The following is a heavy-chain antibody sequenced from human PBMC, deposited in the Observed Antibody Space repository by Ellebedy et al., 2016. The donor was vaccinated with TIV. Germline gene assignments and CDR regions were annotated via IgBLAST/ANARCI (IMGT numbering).Heavy chain of an antibody. CDR3: ERRTNYDSGADWFEP. Sequence: GESLKISCKGSGYSFSNYWIAWVRQIPGRGLEWVGIIYPGDSDTSYSPSFQGQVTISADKSINTAYLQWGSLEASGTAMYYCERRTNYDSGADWFEPWGQGNLVTVSS. D-gene: IGHD3-10*01. J-gene: IGHJ5*02. CDR1: GYSFSNYW. CDR2: IYPGDSDT. V-gene: IGHV5-51*01.